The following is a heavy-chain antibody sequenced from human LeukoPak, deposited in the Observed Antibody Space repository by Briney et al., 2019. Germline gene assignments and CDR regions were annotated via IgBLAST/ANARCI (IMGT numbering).Heavy chain of an antibody. CDR3: ARRRDSGSLQHFDY. CDR1: GFTFSDYY. V-gene: IGHV3-11*01. CDR2: ISSSGSTI. D-gene: IGHD1-26*01. J-gene: IGHJ4*02. Sequence: GGSLRLSCAASGFTFSDYYMSWIRQAAGKGLQWVSYISSSGSTIYYADSVKGRFTISRDNAKNSLYMQMNSLRAEETAVYYCARRRDSGSLQHFDYWGQGTLVTVSS.